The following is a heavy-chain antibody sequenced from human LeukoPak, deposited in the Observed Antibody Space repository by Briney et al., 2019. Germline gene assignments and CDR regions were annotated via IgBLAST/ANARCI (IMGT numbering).Heavy chain of an antibody. V-gene: IGHV1-18*01. CDR3: ARVRQQWLVRDFDY. CDR1: GYTFTSYG. CDR2: ISAYNGNT. D-gene: IGHD6-19*01. J-gene: IGHJ4*02. Sequence: APVKVSCKASGYTFTSYGISWVRQAPGQGLEWMGWISAYNGNTNYAQKLQGRVTMTTDTSTSTAYMELRSLRSDDTAVYYCARVRQQWLVRDFDYWGQGTLVTVSS.